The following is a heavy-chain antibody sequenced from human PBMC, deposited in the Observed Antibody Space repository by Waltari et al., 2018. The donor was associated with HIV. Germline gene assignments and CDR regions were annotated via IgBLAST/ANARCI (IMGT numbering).Heavy chain of an antibody. D-gene: IGHD2-2*01. CDR2: IWHDANNQ. CDR3: ARDSPAFSRGTEELDY. CDR1: GFPFSSYP. J-gene: IGHJ4*02. V-gene: IGHV3-33*01. Sequence: QVQLVESGGGVVQPGESLRLSCAASGFPFSSYPMHWVRQAPGKGLEWVAVIWHDANNQYYADSVQGRFTISRDNSKNTLYLQMNSLRAEDTALYYCARDSPAFSRGTEELDYWGQGTLVTVSS.